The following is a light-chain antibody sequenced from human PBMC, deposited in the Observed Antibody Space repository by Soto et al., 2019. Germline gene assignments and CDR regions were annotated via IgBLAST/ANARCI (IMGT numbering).Light chain of an antibody. V-gene: IGKV3-15*01. CDR1: QSVSST. J-gene: IGKJ1*01. CDR2: GAS. Sequence: EIVMTQSPATLSVSPGERATLSCRASQSVSSTLAWYQQKPGQAPRLLIYGASTRATGIPARFSGSGSGTEFTLTISSLQSEDFAVYYCQQYNNWPPWTFGQGTKVAIK. CDR3: QQYNNWPPWT.